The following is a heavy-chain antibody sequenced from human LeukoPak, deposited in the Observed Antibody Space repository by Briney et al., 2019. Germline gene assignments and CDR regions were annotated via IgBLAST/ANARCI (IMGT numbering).Heavy chain of an antibody. CDR3: AGGFLGGTDQYFDS. D-gene: IGHD6-19*01. Sequence: GGSLRLSCAASGFTFSTYAMNWVRQAPAKGLEWVSTIGGGGPTTDYADSVKDRFTISRDNSKNTLYLQMNSLRAEDTAVYFCAGGFLGGTDQYFDSWGQGTLVTVSS. CDR1: GFTFSTYA. CDR2: IGGGGPTT. J-gene: IGHJ4*02. V-gene: IGHV3-23*01.